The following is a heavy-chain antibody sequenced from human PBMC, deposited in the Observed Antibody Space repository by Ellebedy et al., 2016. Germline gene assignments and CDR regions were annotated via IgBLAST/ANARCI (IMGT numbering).Heavy chain of an antibody. Sequence: GGSLRLXCAASGFTFDDYAMHWVRQAPGKGLEWVSSISWNSGSIAYADSVKGRFTISRDNAKKSLYLQMNSLRAEDTALYYCAKWARGYSYNYKGYYFDYWGQGTLVSVSS. CDR3: AKWARGYSYNYKGYYFDY. D-gene: IGHD5-18*01. CDR2: ISWNSGSI. CDR1: GFTFDDYA. V-gene: IGHV3-9*01. J-gene: IGHJ4*02.